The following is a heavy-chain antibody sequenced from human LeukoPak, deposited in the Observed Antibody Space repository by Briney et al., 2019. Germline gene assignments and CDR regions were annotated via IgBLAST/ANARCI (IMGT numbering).Heavy chain of an antibody. J-gene: IGHJ1*01. CDR3: ARHHRGTMTHQHHFQH. Sequence: SETLSLTCTVSGGSISSYYWSWIRQPPGKGLEWIGYIYYSASPNYNPSLKSRVTISVDTSKNQFSLKLSSVTAADTAVYYCARHHRGTMTHQHHFQHWGQGTLVTVSS. V-gene: IGHV4-59*01. D-gene: IGHD3-22*01. CDR2: IYYSASP. CDR1: GGSISSYY.